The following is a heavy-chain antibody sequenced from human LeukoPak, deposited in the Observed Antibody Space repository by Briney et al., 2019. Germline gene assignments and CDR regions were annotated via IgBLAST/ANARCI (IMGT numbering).Heavy chain of an antibody. V-gene: IGHV1-3*01. D-gene: IGHD3-22*01. Sequence: ASGTVACKAAGYTFTSYAMHWVRQAPGERREWMGWINAGNGNTKYSQKFQGRVTITRDTSASTAYMELSSLRSEDTAVYYCARGSSGYPRYFDYWGQGTLVTVSS. J-gene: IGHJ4*02. CDR3: ARGSSGYPRYFDY. CDR1: GYTFTSYA. CDR2: INAGNGNT.